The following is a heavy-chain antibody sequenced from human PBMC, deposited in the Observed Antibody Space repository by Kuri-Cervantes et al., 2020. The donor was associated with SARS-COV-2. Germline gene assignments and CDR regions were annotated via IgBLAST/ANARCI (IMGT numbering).Heavy chain of an antibody. V-gene: IGHV3-33*08. Sequence: GESLKISCAASGFTFSSYGMHWVRQAPGKGLEWVAVIWYDGSNKYYADSVKGRFTISRDNSKNTLYLRMNSLRAEGTAVYYCARDLGYCSSTSCRYGMDVWGQGTTVTVSS. D-gene: IGHD2-2*01. CDR3: ARDLGYCSSTSCRYGMDV. CDR1: GFTFSSYG. CDR2: IWYDGSNK. J-gene: IGHJ6*02.